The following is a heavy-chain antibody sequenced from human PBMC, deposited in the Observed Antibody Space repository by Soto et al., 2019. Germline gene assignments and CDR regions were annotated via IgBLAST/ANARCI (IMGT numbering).Heavy chain of an antibody. V-gene: IGHV1-18*01. CDR2: ISGYNGNT. CDR1: GYSFTTYG. J-gene: IGHJ6*02. Sequence: QVQLVQSRGEVKKPGASVKVSCKTSGYSFTTYGISWVRQAPGQGLEWMGWISGYNGNTNYAQKLQGRVTMTTDTSTSTAYMELRSLRSDDTAVYYCAREGPAPYNYNGIDVWGQERTVTVSS. CDR3: AREGPAPYNYNGIDV.